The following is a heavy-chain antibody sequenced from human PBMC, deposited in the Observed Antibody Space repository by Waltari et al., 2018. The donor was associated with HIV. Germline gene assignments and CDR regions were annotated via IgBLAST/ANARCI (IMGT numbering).Heavy chain of an antibody. D-gene: IGHD1-26*01. CDR2: FNPNTGGT. CDR1: GYTFTAYY. V-gene: IGHV1-2*02. CDR3: ARPVLGATYYVDY. Sequence: QVQLVQSGAEVKKPGASVKVSCKASGYTFTAYYMPWVRQAPGHGLEWRGWFNPNTGGTNCAQKFQGRVTMTSDTSISTAYMELTGLGSDDTAIYFCARPVLGATYYVDYWGQGTLISVSS. J-gene: IGHJ4*02.